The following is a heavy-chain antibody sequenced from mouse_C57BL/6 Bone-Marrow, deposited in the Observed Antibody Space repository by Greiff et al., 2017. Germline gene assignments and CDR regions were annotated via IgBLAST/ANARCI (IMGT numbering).Heavy chain of an antibody. V-gene: IGHV1-26*01. CDR2: INPNNGGT. J-gene: IGHJ1*03. D-gene: IGHD1-1*01. Sequence: EVQLQQSGPELVKPGASVKISCKASGYTFTDYYMNWVKQSHGKSLEWIGDINPNNGGTSYNQKFKGKATLTVDKSSSTAYMELRSLTSEDSAVYYCARGGSSHGWYFDVWGTGTTVTVSS. CDR1: GYTFTDYY. CDR3: ARGGSSHGWYFDV.